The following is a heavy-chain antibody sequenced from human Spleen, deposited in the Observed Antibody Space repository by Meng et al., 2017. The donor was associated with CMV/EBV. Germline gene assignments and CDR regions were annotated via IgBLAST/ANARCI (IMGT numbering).Heavy chain of an antibody. J-gene: IGHJ5*02. D-gene: IGHD3-9*01. CDR3: ARSEDPYYDILTGYAPHWFDP. CDR2: ISSSISYI. CDR1: GSNSGIYG. Sequence: GGSLGLSLAWFGSNSGIYGMHWVRQAPGKGLEWVSSISSSISYIYYADSVKGRFTISRDNAKNSLYLQMNSLRAEDTAVYYCARSEDPYYDILTGYAPHWFDPWGQGTLVTVSS. V-gene: IGHV3-21*01.